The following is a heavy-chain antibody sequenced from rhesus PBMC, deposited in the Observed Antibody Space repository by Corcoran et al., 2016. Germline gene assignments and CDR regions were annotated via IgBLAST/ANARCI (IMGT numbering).Heavy chain of an antibody. J-gene: IGHJ4*01. V-gene: IGHV1-111*02. D-gene: IGHD6-13*01. CDR1: GYTFTDYY. CDR2: VDPEDGEV. Sequence: EVQLMQSGAEVKKPGASVKISCKASGYTFTDYYLPWVRQAPGKGLEWMGRVDPEDGEVVHAQKFQDRGTMTAYTSTNTAYMELSSLRSEDTAVYYCAIGIIVGRDYWGQGVLVTVSS. CDR3: AIGIIVGRDY.